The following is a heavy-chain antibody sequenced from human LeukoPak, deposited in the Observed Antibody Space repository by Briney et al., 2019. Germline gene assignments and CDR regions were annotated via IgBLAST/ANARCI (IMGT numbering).Heavy chain of an antibody. J-gene: IGHJ4*02. V-gene: IGHV3-33*01. Sequence: PGGSLRLSCAASGFTFSSYGMHWGRQAPGQGLELVAVIWYDGSNKYYADSVKGRFTISRDNSKNTLYLQMNSLRAEDTAVYYCAREGYSGYGYFDYWGQGTLVTVSS. CDR1: GFTFSSYG. CDR3: AREGYSGYGYFDY. CDR2: IWYDGSNK. D-gene: IGHD5-12*01.